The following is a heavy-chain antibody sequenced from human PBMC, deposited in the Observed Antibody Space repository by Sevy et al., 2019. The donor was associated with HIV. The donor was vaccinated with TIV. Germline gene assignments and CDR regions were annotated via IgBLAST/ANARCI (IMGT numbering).Heavy chain of an antibody. CDR1: GFTFSSYW. Sequence: GGSLRLSCAASGFTFSSYWMHWVRQAPGKGLVWVSGKGLEWVSAISGSDSTYYADSVKGRFTISRDNSKNTVYLQMNSLRAEDTAVYYCAKWGDHDFWSSYSYFDYWGQGALVTVSS. CDR3: AKWGDHDFWSSYSYFDY. J-gene: IGHJ4*02. CDR2: ISGSDST. V-gene: IGHV3-23*01. D-gene: IGHD3-3*01.